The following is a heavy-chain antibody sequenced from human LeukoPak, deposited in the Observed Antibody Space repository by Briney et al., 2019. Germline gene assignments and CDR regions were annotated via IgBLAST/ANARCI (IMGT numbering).Heavy chain of an antibody. CDR3: ARATHYYL. CDR1: GFTFSSYW. Sequence: QPGGSLRLSCAASGFTFSSYWMHWVRQAPGKGLVWVSRISSDGSSTSYVDSVKGRFTISRDKAKNPLYLQMNSLRAEDTAVYYCARATHYYLWGQGTLVTVSS. J-gene: IGHJ5*02. V-gene: IGHV3-74*01. D-gene: IGHD3-10*01. CDR2: ISSDGSST.